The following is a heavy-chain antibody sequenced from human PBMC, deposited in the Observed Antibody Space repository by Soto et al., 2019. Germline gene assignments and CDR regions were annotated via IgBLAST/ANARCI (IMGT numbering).Heavy chain of an antibody. D-gene: IGHD2-8*02. Sequence: PSETLSLTCAVYGGSFSGYYGTWIRQPPGTGLEWIGEINHSGSTNYNPSLKSRVTISVDTSKNQFSLKLTSVTAADTAVYYCARDKITGLFDYWGQGTLVTAPQ. CDR1: GGSFSGYY. V-gene: IGHV4-34*01. CDR2: INHSGST. CDR3: ARDKITGLFDY. J-gene: IGHJ4*02.